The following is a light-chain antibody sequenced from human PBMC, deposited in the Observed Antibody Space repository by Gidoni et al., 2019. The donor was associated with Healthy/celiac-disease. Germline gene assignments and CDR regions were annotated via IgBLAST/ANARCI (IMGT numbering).Light chain of an antibody. CDR2: RNN. Sequence: QSVLTQPHTVSGTPGQRVTISCSGSSYNIGSNYVYWYQQLPGTAPKLLIHRNNQRPSGVPDRFSGSKSGTSASLAISGLRSEDEADYFCAACDDSLSWQRVFGGGTKLTVL. CDR3: AACDDSLSWQRV. J-gene: IGLJ3*02. V-gene: IGLV1-47*01. CDR1: SYNIGSNY.